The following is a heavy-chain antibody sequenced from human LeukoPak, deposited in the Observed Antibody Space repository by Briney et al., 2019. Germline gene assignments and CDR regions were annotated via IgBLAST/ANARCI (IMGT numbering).Heavy chain of an antibody. CDR1: GFTVSSNY. D-gene: IGHD1-14*01. V-gene: IGHV3-66*01. CDR2: IYSGGST. CDR3: ARDPYGNPYYYYGMDV. Sequence: GGSLRLSCAASGFTVSSNYMSWVRQAPGKGLEWVSLIYSGGSTYYADSVKGRFTISRDNSKNTLYLQMNSLRPEDTAVYYCARDPYGNPYYYYGMDVWGQGTTATVSS. J-gene: IGHJ6*02.